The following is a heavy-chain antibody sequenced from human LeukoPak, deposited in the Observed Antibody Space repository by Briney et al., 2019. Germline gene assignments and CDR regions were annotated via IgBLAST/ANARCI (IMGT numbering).Heavy chain of an antibody. Sequence: GGSLRLSCAASGFTVSSNYMSWVRQAPGKGLEWVSVIYSGGSTYYADSVKGRFTISRDNSKNTLYLQMNSLRAEDTAVYYCARVRGTVVTDYYYGMDVWGQGTTVTVSS. CDR3: ARVRGTVVTDYYYGMDV. CDR1: GFTVSSNY. D-gene: IGHD4-23*01. CDR2: IYSGGST. V-gene: IGHV3-66*01. J-gene: IGHJ6*02.